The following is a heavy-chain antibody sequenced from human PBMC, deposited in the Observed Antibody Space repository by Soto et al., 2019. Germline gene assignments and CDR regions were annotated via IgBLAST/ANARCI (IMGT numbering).Heavy chain of an antibody. D-gene: IGHD5-18*01. CDR1: GFTFTRSS. J-gene: IGHJ4*02. CDR2: IVVGSGNT. Sequence: ASVKVSCKASGFTFTRSSVQWVRQARGQRLEWIGWIVVGSGNTNYAQKFQERVTITRDLSTSTAYMELSSLRSEDTAVYYCAEDLTHSYGNYFDYLGQGTLVTVSS. V-gene: IGHV1-58*01. CDR3: AEDLTHSYGNYFDY.